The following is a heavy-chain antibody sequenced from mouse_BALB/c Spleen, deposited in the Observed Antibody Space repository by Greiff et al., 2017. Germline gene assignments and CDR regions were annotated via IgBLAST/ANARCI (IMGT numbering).Heavy chain of an antibody. CDR1: GFTFTDYY. J-gene: IGHJ4*01. V-gene: IGHV7-3*02. Sequence: EVQGVESGGGLVQPGGSLRLSCATSGFTFTDYYMSWVRQPPGKALEWLGFIRNKANGYTTEYSASVKGRFTISRDNSQSILYLQMNTLRAEDSATYYCARVYGSSYDAMDYWGQGTSVTVSS. CDR2: IRNKANGYTT. D-gene: IGHD1-1*01. CDR3: ARVYGSSYDAMDY.